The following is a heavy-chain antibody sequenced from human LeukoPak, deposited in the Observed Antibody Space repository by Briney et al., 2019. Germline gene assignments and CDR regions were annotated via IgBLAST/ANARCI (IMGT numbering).Heavy chain of an antibody. D-gene: IGHD6-6*01. Sequence: SVKVSCKATGGTFSSYAISWVRQAPGQGLEWMGGIIPIFGTANYAQKFQGRVTITTDESTSTAYMELSSLRSEDTAVYYCAIYSSSSATFDYWGQGTLVTVSS. CDR2: IIPIFGTA. J-gene: IGHJ4*02. CDR3: AIYSSSSATFDY. V-gene: IGHV1-69*05. CDR1: GGTFSSYA.